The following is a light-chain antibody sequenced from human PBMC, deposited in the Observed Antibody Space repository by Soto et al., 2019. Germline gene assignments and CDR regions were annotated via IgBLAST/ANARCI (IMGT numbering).Light chain of an antibody. CDR1: QTFSDW. V-gene: IGKV1-5*01. J-gene: IGKJ1*01. Sequence: IQMTQSPSTLSSSVGDRVTLTCRASQTFSDWLAWYKQKPGEAPRPLSSDVSHLESGVPSRFRGSGSGREFTLTISSLQPDDFETYYCQQYNTYSPTFGQGTKVDIK. CDR2: DVS. CDR3: QQYNTYSPT.